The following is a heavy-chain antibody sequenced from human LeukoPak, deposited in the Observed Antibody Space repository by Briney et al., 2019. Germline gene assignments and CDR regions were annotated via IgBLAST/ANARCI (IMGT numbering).Heavy chain of an antibody. Sequence: SETLSLTCAVYDGSFSSYYWSWIRQPAGKGLEWIGRIYTSGSTNYNPSLKSRVTMSVDTSKNQFSLKLSSVTAADTAVYYCARAHSSSWPNWFDPWGQGTLVTVSS. V-gene: IGHV4-59*10. CDR3: ARAHSSSWPNWFDP. J-gene: IGHJ5*02. CDR1: DGSFSSYY. CDR2: IYTSGST. D-gene: IGHD6-13*01.